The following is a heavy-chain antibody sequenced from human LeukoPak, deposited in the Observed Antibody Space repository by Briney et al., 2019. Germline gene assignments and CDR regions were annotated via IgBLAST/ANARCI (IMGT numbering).Heavy chain of an antibody. CDR1: GGSISSCY. J-gene: IGHJ3*02. V-gene: IGHV4-4*07. Sequence: NASETLSLTCTVSGGSISSCYWNWIRQPAGKGLEWIGRVYSSGSTNYNPSLKSRITMSVNTSKNQFSLRLSSVTAADTAVYYCARGHGEAFDIWGQGTVVTVSS. CDR2: VYSSGST. CDR3: ARGHGEAFDI.